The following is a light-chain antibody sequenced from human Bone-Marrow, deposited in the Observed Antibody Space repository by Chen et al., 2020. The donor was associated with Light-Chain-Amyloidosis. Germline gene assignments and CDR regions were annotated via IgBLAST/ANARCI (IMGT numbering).Light chain of an antibody. V-gene: IGLV3-21*02. Sequence: SYVLTPPSSVSVAPGQTATLACGGNNIGSTSVHWYQQTPGQAGLLVVYDDSDRPSGIPERLSGSNSGNTATLTISRVEAGDEADYYCQVWDRSSDRPVFGGGTKLTVL. CDR3: QVWDRSSDRPV. J-gene: IGLJ3*02. CDR2: DDS. CDR1: NIGSTS.